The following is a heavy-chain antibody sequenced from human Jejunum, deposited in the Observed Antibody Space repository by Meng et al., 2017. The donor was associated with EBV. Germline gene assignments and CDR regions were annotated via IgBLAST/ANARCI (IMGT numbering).Heavy chain of an antibody. CDR3: ARDSQYLARGYFDY. D-gene: IGHD2/OR15-2a*01. Sequence: QVQLQESGPGLVQPSGXLSLTCTVSGGSINSKNWWHWVRQAPGTGMEWIGEIDHSGSTHYNPSLKSRVTISLGTSMNQFSLELTSPTAADTAVYYCARDSQYLARGYFDYWGQGALVTVSS. V-gene: IGHV4-4*02. CDR1: GGSINSKNW. CDR2: IDHSGST. J-gene: IGHJ4*02.